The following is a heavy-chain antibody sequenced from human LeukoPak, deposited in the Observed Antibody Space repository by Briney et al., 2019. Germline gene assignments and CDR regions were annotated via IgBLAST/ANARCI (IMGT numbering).Heavy chain of an antibody. CDR3: TAYIWARHFDY. D-gene: IGHD3-16*01. V-gene: IGHV4-59*01. J-gene: IGHJ4*02. Sequence: AETLSLTCTVSGSSINSYYWNWVRQSPGKGLEWIGYIYYNGDTNYNPSLKSRCTVSLDTSKKQFPLELNSVTAADTAVYYCTAYIWARHFDYWGQGTLVTVSS. CDR1: GSSINSYY. CDR2: IYYNGDT.